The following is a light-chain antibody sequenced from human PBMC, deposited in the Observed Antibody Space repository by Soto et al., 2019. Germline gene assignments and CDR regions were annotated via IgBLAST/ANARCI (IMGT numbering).Light chain of an antibody. CDR2: DVS. CDR3: QQRNYWQVT. J-gene: IGKJ5*01. Sequence: EIVITQSPATLSLSPGERATLSSRASQSVSSYLAWYQQNSGQAPRLLIYDVSNRATGIPARFSGSGSGTDFTLTISSLEPEDFAVYYCQQRNYWQVTFGQGTRLEI. V-gene: IGKV3-11*01. CDR1: QSVSSY.